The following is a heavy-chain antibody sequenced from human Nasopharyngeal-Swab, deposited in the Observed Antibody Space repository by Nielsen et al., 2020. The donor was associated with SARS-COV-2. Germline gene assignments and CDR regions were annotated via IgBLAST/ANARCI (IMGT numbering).Heavy chain of an antibody. CDR1: GFTFSSYA. V-gene: IGHV3-23*03. J-gene: IGHJ4*02. CDR3: AKDRGGATVY. Sequence: RGSLRLSCAASGFTFSSYAMSWVRQAPGKGLEWVSVIYSGGSSTYYADSVKGRFTISRDNSKNTLYLQMNSLRAEDTAVYYCAKDRGGATVYWGQGTLVTVSS. D-gene: IGHD1-26*01. CDR2: IYSGGSST.